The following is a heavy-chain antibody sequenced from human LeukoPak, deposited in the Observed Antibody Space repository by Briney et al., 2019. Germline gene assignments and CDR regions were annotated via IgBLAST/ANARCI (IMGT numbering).Heavy chain of an antibody. CDR1: GGSFSGYY. CDR2: IYYSGST. Sequence: SETLSLTCAVYGGSFSGYYWSWIRQPPGKGLEWIGYIYYSGSTNYNPSLKSRVTISVDTSKNQFSLKLSSVTAADTAVYYCARHGIYYDSSGYMGGLGYWGQGTLVTVSS. J-gene: IGHJ4*02. V-gene: IGHV4-59*08. D-gene: IGHD3-22*01. CDR3: ARHGIYYDSSGYMGGLGY.